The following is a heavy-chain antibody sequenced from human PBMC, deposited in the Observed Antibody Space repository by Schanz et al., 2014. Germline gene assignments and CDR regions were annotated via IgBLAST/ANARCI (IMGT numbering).Heavy chain of an antibody. Sequence: EVQLLESGGTVVQPGGSLRVSCAASRFVFRTFAMYWVRQAPGKGLEWVSAITGSGSKTYYADSVKGRFTIARDNSKNTLFLQMDSLRVEDTAVYYCARGRGFYDYWGQGTLVTVSS. CDR3: ARGRGFYDY. CDR1: RFVFRTFA. J-gene: IGHJ4*02. CDR2: ITGSGSKT. V-gene: IGHV3-23*01. D-gene: IGHD3-10*01.